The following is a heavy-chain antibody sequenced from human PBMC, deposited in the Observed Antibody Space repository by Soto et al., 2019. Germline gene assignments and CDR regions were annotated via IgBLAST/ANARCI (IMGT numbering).Heavy chain of an antibody. CDR2: LTGSSSNT. J-gene: IGHJ4*02. CDR3: ANGRATYGLLTHDY. D-gene: IGHD3-9*01. CDR1: GFSFRNYA. Sequence: EVQLLESGGCLVQPGGSLRLSCAASGFSFRNYAMSWVRQAPGKGLEWISTLTGSSSNTYYADSVKGRFAISRDNSRNTLYLQMHSLTAEDTAVYYCANGRATYGLLTHDYWGQGTLVTVSS. V-gene: IGHV3-23*01.